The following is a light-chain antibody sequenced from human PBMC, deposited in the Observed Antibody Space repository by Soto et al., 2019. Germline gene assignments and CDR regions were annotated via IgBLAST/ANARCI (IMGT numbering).Light chain of an antibody. Sequence: DIQITHSPPAVSASEGDRVTITCRASQSISGWLAWYQQKPGKAPKLLIYDASNLEGGVPSRFSGTGSGTEFTLTISSLQPEDFATYYCQQYNTYSQTFGQGTKVDIK. CDR3: QQYNTYSQT. V-gene: IGKV1-5*01. CDR1: QSISGW. J-gene: IGKJ1*01. CDR2: DAS.